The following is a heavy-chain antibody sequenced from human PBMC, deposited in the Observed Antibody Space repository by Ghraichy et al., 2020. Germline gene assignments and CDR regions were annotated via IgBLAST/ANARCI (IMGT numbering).Heavy chain of an antibody. D-gene: IGHD3-22*01. CDR2: ISGSGGST. V-gene: IGHV3-23*01. J-gene: IGHJ1*01. CDR1: GFTFSSYA. Sequence: LTCAASGFTFSSYAMSWVRQAPGKGLEWVSAISGSGGSTYYADSVKGRFTISRDNSKNTLYLQMNSLRAEDTAVYYCARNPHYYDSSGYSQTEYFQHWGQGTLVTVSS. CDR3: ARNPHYYDSSGYSQTEYFQH.